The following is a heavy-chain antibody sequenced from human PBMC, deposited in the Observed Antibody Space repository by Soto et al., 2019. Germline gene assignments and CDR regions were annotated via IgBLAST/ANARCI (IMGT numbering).Heavy chain of an antibody. J-gene: IGHJ4*02. V-gene: IGHV1-69*13. CDR3: ASSSLGYCSGGSCYRFDY. Sequence: ASVKVSCKASGGTFSSYAISWVRQAPGQGLEWMGGIIPIFGTANYAQKFQGRVTITADESTSTAYMELSSLRSEDTAVYYCASSSLGYCSGGSCYRFDYWGQGTLVTVSS. CDR2: IIPIFGTA. CDR1: GGTFSSYA. D-gene: IGHD2-15*01.